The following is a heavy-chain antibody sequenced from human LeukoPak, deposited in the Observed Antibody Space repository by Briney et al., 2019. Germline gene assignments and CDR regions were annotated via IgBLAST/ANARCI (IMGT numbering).Heavy chain of an antibody. CDR1: GFTFRSSW. V-gene: IGHV3-74*01. D-gene: IGHD1-7*01. Sequence: PGESLRLSCAASGFTFRSSWTHWVRHAPGKGLVWVSRIIYDDEWILSIYADSVKGRFTISRDNAKNTLYLQMNSLRAEDTAVYYCARDGHGTTALDLWGQATLVTV. CDR3: ARDGHGTTALDL. CDR2: IIYDDEWILS. J-gene: IGHJ5*02.